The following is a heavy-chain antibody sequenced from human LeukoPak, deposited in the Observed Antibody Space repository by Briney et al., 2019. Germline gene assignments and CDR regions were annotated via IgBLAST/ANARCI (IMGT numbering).Heavy chain of an antibody. V-gene: IGHV3-48*03. CDR1: GFTFSSYE. CDR3: ARDYDSSGFHGY. D-gene: IGHD3-22*01. Sequence: PGGSLRLSCAASGFTFSSYEMNWVRQAPGKGLEWVSYISSSGSTIYYADSVKGRFTISRDNAKNSLYLQMNSLRAEDTAVYYCARDYDSSGFHGYWGQGTLVTVSS. CDR2: ISSSGSTI. J-gene: IGHJ4*02.